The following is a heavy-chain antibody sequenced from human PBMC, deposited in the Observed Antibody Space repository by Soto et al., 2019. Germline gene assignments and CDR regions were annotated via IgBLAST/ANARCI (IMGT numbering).Heavy chain of an antibody. CDR1: GGSISSSSYY. Sequence: SETLSLTCTVSGGSISSSSYYCWWLHQPPRKRLERMGSIYNSGSTYYNPSLKSRVTISVDTSKNQFSLQLSSVTAADTAVYYCARMDGAFDIWGQGTMVTVSS. D-gene: IGHD2-2*03. CDR3: ARMDGAFDI. V-gene: IGHV4-39*01. CDR2: IYNSGST. J-gene: IGHJ3*02.